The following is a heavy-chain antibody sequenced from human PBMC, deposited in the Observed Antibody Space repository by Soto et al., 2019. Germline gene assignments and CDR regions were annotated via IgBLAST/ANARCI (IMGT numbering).Heavy chain of an antibody. J-gene: IGHJ5*01. D-gene: IGHD7-27*01. Sequence: QVQLVQSGAEVKKPGASVKVSCKASGYTFTNYDINWVRQATGQGLEWMGWMSPNTANTGYAQKFQGRVTMTRSTSISTAYMELSSLTSEDTAVYYCTRGPPNWGFDSWGQGTPVTVSS. CDR2: MSPNTANT. CDR3: TRGPPNWGFDS. V-gene: IGHV1-8*01. CDR1: GYTFTNYD.